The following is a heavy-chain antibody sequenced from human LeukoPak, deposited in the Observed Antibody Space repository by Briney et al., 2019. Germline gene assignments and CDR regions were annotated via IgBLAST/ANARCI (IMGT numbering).Heavy chain of an antibody. CDR3: AKGSESGYSYGCSYYYYMDV. Sequence: GGSLRLSCAASGFTFSSYAMSWVRQAPGKGQEWVSAISGSVGSTSSADSVKGRFTISRDNSKNTLYLQMNSLRAEDTAVYYCAKGSESGYSYGCSYYYYMDVWGKGTTVTVSS. CDR2: ISGSVGST. CDR1: GFTFSSYA. V-gene: IGHV3-23*01. J-gene: IGHJ6*03. D-gene: IGHD5-18*01.